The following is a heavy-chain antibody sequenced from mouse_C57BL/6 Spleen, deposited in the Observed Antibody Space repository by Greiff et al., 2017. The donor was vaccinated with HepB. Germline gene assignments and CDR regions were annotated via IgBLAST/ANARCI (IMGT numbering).Heavy chain of an antibody. CDR2: INPNYGTT. CDR3: AREGDYGNPFYFDY. J-gene: IGHJ2*01. V-gene: IGHV1-39*01. Sequence: EVKLQQSGPELVKPGASVKISCKASGYSFTDYNMNWVKQSNGKSLEWIGVINPNYGTTSYNQKFKGKATLTVDQSSSTAYMQLNSLTSEDSAVYYCAREGDYGNPFYFDYWGQGTTLTVSS. CDR1: GYSFTDYN. D-gene: IGHD2-1*01.